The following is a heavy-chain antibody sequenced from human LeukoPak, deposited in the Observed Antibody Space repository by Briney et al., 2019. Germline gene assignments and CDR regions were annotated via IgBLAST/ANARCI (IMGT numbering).Heavy chain of an antibody. CDR3: TRKLTLFGGDGFDI. D-gene: IGHD5-24*01. Sequence: QPGRSLRLSCTASGFTFGDYAMSWFRQAPGKGLVWVSRISGDETTTTYANSVKGRLTISRDNAKNTVHLQMNSLRAEDTGVYFCTRKLTLFGGDGFDIWGQGTKVTVSS. J-gene: IGHJ3*02. CDR1: GFTFGDYA. V-gene: IGHV3-74*03. CDR2: ISGDETTT.